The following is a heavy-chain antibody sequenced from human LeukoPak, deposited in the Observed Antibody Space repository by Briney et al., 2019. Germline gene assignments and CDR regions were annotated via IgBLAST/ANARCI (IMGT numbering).Heavy chain of an antibody. Sequence: ASVKVSCKASGYTFTKYYIHWVRQAPGQGLEWMGIINPSAGSTNYAQKFQGKVTMTRDTSTSTVYMELSSLRSEDTAVYYCARNPGQADYYYMDVWGKGTTVTISS. J-gene: IGHJ6*03. CDR1: GYTFTKYY. V-gene: IGHV1-46*01. CDR2: INPSAGST. D-gene: IGHD6-25*01. CDR3: ARNPGQADYYYMDV.